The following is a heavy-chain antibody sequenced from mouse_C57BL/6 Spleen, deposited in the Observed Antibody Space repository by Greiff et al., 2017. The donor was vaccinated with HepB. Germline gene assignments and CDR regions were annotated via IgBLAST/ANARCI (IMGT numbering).Heavy chain of an antibody. CDR3: ARGDGSHAMDY. J-gene: IGHJ4*01. Sequence: VQLQQSGAELVRPGTSVKMSCKASGYTFTNYWIGWAKQRPGHGLEWIGDIYPGGAYTNYNEKFKGKATLTADKSSSTAYMQFSSLTSEDSAIYYCARGDGSHAMDYWGQGTSVTVSS. D-gene: IGHD1-1*01. CDR1: GYTFTNYW. CDR2: IYPGGAYT. V-gene: IGHV1-63*01.